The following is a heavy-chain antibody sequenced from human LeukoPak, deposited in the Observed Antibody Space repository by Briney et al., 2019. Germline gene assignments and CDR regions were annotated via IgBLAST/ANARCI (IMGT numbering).Heavy chain of an antibody. CDR3: ARDFIAVAGTHYYYYMDV. D-gene: IGHD6-19*01. V-gene: IGHV3-7*01. J-gene: IGHJ6*03. Sequence: GGSLRLSCTASGFTFSKYWMSWVRQAPGKGLEWVANIKQDGSEKYYVDSVKGRFTISRDNAKNSLYLQMNSLRAEDTAVYYCARDFIAVAGTHYYYYMDVWGKGTTVTVSS. CDR2: IKQDGSEK. CDR1: GFTFSKYW.